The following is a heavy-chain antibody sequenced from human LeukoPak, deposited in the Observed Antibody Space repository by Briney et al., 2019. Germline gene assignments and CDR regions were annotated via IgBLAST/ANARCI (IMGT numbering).Heavy chain of an antibody. Sequence: GGSLRLSCAASGFTFSNHWMSWVRQAPGRGLEWVANINQDGSVKYYVDSVKGRFTISRDNTKNSLYLQMDSLRAEDTAVYHCTRDERWGQGTLVTVSS. CDR1: GFTFSNHW. V-gene: IGHV3-7*01. CDR3: TRDER. J-gene: IGHJ4*02. D-gene: IGHD1-1*01. CDR2: INQDGSVK.